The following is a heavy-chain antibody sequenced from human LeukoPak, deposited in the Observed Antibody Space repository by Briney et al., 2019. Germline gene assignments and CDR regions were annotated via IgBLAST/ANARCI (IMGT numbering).Heavy chain of an antibody. J-gene: IGHJ3*02. D-gene: IGHD1-26*01. CDR1: GFTFDDYA. Sequence: GGSLRLSCAASGFTFDDYAMHWVRQAPGKGLEWVSGISWNSGSIGYADSVKGRFTISRDNAKNSLYLQMNSLRAEDTALYYCAKAPQWELLSRSNALDIWGQGTMVTVSS. CDR2: ISWNSGSI. V-gene: IGHV3-9*01. CDR3: AKAPQWELLSRSNALDI.